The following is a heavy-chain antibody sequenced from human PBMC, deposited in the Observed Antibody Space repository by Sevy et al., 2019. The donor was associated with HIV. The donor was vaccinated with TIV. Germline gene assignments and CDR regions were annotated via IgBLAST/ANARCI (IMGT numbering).Heavy chain of an antibody. D-gene: IGHD3-22*01. Sequence: GGSLRLSCAASGFTFSSYSMNWVRQAPGKGLEWVSYISSSSSTIYYADSVKGRFTISRDNAKNSLYLQMNSLRDEDTAVYYCARDGAYDSSGYASFDYWGQGTLVTVSS. CDR3: ARDGAYDSSGYASFDY. J-gene: IGHJ4*02. CDR2: ISSSSSTI. CDR1: GFTFSSYS. V-gene: IGHV3-48*02.